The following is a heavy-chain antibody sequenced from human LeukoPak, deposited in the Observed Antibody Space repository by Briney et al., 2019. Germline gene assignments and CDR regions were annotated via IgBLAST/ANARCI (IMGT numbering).Heavy chain of an antibody. V-gene: IGHV3-30*04. Sequence: PGGSLRLSCVASGFPFADYCLHWGRQAPGKGLEWVALMSFDGSFENFADSVKGRFTISRDTARNTLYLHMGSLGVEDSAVYYCARVGETGTVTMELDLWGQGALVTVSS. J-gene: IGHJ1*01. CDR2: MSFDGSFE. D-gene: IGHD1-7*01. CDR3: ARVGETGTVTMELDL. CDR1: GFPFADYC.